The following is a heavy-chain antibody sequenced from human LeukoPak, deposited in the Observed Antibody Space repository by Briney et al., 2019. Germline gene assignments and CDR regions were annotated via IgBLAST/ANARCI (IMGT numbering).Heavy chain of an antibody. J-gene: IGHJ4*02. CDR2: IYSGGST. CDR1: GGSFSGYY. Sequence: ETLSLTCAVYGGSFSGYYWSWIRQPPGKGLEWVSVIYSGGSTYYADSVKGRFTISRHNSKNTLYLQMNSLRPEDTAVYYCASSLELLQWGQGTLVTVSS. CDR3: ASSLELLQ. V-gene: IGHV3-53*04. D-gene: IGHD3-22*01.